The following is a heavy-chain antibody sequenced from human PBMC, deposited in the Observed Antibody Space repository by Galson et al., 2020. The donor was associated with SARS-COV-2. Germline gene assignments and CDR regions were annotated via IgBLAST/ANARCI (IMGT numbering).Heavy chain of an antibody. CDR1: GGSISSSSYY. CDR2: IYYSGST. CDR3: AREFSRVFGVVIGPPGAFDI. Sequence: SETLSLTCTVSGGSISSSSYYWGWIRQPPGKGLEWIGSIYYSGSTYYNPSLKSRVTISVDTSKNQFSLKLSSVTAADTAVYYCAREFSRVFGVVIGPPGAFDIWGQGTMVTVSS. D-gene: IGHD3-3*01. J-gene: IGHJ3*02. V-gene: IGHV4-39*07.